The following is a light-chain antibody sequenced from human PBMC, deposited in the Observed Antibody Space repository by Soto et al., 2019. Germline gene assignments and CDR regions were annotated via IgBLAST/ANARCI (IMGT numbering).Light chain of an antibody. V-gene: IGKV3-20*01. CDR1: PIVGSSH. J-gene: IGKJ1*01. Sequence: LAQSPGAAGFARGQRGSRSCWGSPIVGSSHLAWYQQKPGQAPRLLIYGASSRATGIPDRFSGSGSGTDFTLTISRLEPEDFAVYYCQQYGSSPPVTCGQGTKVDIK. CDR3: QQYGSSPPVT. CDR2: GAS.